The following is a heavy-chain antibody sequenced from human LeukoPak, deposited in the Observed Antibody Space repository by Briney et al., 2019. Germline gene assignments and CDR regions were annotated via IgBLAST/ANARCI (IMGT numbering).Heavy chain of an antibody. CDR3: ARGSLLRGAYYYGSGSSWFDP. J-gene: IGHJ5*02. Sequence: ASVKVSCKASGYTFTGYYMHWVRQAPGQGLEWMGWINPNSGGTNYAQKFQGRVTMTRNTSISTAYMELSSLRSEDTAVYYCARGSLLRGAYYYGSGSSWFDPWGQGTLVTVSS. CDR2: INPNSGGT. CDR1: GYTFTGYY. D-gene: IGHD3-10*01. V-gene: IGHV1-2*02.